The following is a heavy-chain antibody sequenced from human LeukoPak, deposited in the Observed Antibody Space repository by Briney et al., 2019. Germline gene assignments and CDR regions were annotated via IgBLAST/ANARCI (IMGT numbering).Heavy chain of an antibody. V-gene: IGHV3-74*01. J-gene: IGHJ4*02. CDR1: GFTLSNAW. CDR2: INSDGSST. D-gene: IGHD5-24*01. Sequence: GGSLRLSCAASGFTLSNAWMNWVRQAPGKGLVWVSRINSDGSSTSYADSVKGRFTISRDNAKNTLYLQMNSLRAEDTAVYYCARRRRDGYNYDYWGQGTLVTVSS. CDR3: ARRRRDGYNYDY.